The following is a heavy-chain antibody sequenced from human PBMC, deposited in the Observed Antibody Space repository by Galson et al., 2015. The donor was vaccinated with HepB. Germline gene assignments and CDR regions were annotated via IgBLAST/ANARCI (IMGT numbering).Heavy chain of an antibody. Sequence: AISGDSVSSNRAAWNWIRQSPSRGLEWLGRTFYRSKWSIDYAASVRSRIIINPDTSNNQVSLQLNSVTPEDTAVYCCARVGPGRDGYNYGALDIWAQGTMVTVSS. J-gene: IGHJ3*02. CDR3: ARVGPGRDGYNYGALDI. CDR2: TFYRSKWSI. D-gene: IGHD5-24*01. V-gene: IGHV6-1*01. CDR1: GDSVSSNRAA.